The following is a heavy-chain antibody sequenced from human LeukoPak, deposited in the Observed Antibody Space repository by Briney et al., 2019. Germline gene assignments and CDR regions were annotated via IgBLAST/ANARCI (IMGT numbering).Heavy chain of an antibody. CDR3: ARLSTVTTSFDY. Sequence: PSETLSLTCTVSGGSISSYYWSWIRQPAGKGLEWIWRIYTSGTTHYNPSLKSRVTMSVDTSKNQFSLKLSSVTAADTAVYYCARLSTVTTSFDYWGQGTLVTVSS. V-gene: IGHV4-4*07. CDR1: GGSISSYY. D-gene: IGHD4-17*01. CDR2: IYTSGTT. J-gene: IGHJ4*02.